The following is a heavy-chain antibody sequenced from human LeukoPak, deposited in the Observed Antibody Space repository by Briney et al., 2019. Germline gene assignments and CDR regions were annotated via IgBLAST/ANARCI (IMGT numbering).Heavy chain of an antibody. V-gene: IGHV4-34*01. J-gene: IGHJ4*02. CDR1: GGSFSGYY. Sequence: SETLSLTCAVYGGSFSGYYWSWIRQPPGEGLEWIGEINHSGGTNYNPSLKSRVTISVDTSKNQFSLKLSSVTAADTAVYYCAKRYGSGNYVDYWGQGTLVTVSS. CDR3: AKRYGSGNYVDY. CDR2: INHSGGT. D-gene: IGHD3-10*01.